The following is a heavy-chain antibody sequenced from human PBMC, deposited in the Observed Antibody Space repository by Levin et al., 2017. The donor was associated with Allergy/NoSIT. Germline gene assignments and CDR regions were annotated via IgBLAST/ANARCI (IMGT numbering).Heavy chain of an antibody. Sequence: SQTLSLTCTVSGGSISSYYWSWLRQPPGKGLEWIGYIYYSGSTNYNPSLKSRVTISVDTSKNQFPLQLSSVTAADTAGYYCARHAYQCIGCPGFDYWGQGTLVTVSS. CDR2: IYYSGST. CDR3: ARHAYQCIGCPGFDY. J-gene: IGHJ4*02. V-gene: IGHV4-59*08. CDR1: GGSISSYY. D-gene: IGHD3-16*01.